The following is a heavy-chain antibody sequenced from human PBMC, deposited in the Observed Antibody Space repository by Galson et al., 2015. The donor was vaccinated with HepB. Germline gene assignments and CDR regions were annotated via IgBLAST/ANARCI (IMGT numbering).Heavy chain of an antibody. D-gene: IGHD7-27*01. V-gene: IGHV3-48*03. CDR2: ITSSGSTI. CDR3: AREPAGDQDFEL. Sequence: SLRLSCAASGFTFSSYDMNWVRQAPGKGLEWVSYITSSGSTICYADSVRGRFTMSRDNAKNSLYLQMNSLRDEDTAVYYCAREPAGDQDFELWGRGTLVTVSS. J-gene: IGHJ2*01. CDR1: GFTFSSYD.